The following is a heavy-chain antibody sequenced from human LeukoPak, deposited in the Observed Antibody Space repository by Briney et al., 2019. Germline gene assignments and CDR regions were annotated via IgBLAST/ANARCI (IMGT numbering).Heavy chain of an antibody. J-gene: IGHJ4*02. Sequence: ASVKVSCTASGYTFTSYGISWVRQAPGQGLEWMGWISAYNGNTNYAQKLQGRVTMTTDTSTSTAYMELRSLRSEDTAVYYCAFDSSGYSFDYWGQGTLVTVSS. V-gene: IGHV1-18*01. CDR3: AFDSSGYSFDY. D-gene: IGHD3-22*01. CDR2: ISAYNGNT. CDR1: GYTFTSYG.